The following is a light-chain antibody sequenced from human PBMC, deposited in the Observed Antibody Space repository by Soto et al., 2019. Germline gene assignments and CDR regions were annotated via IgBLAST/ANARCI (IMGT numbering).Light chain of an antibody. Sequence: DIQMTQSPSSLSASVGDRVTITCRASQSISSYLNWYQQKPGKAPKLLIYGASSLQSGAPSRFSGIGSGTDFTLTISSLQPEDFATYYWQPSYTTPHFGQGTELEIK. J-gene: IGKJ2*01. CDR2: GAS. V-gene: IGKV1-39*01. CDR1: QSISSY. CDR3: QPSYTTPH.